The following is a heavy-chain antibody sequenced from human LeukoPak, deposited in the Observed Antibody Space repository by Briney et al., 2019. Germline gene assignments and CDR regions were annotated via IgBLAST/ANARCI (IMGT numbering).Heavy chain of an antibody. CDR3: ATTSPGIGAAGADY. Sequence: ASVKVSCKASGYTFTSYAMNWVRQAPGQGLEWMGWINTNTGNPTYAQGFTGRFVFSLDTSVSTAYLQISSLKAEDTAVYYCATTSPGIGAAGADYWGQGALVTVSS. CDR2: INTNTGNP. D-gene: IGHD6-13*01. CDR1: GYTFTSYA. J-gene: IGHJ4*02. V-gene: IGHV7-4-1*02.